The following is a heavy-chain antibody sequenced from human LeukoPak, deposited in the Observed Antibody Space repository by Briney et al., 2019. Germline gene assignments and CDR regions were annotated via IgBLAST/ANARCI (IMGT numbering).Heavy chain of an antibody. CDR1: GFTFSSYS. Sequence: GGSLRLSCAASGFTFSSYSMNWVRQAPGKGLEWVSGISYSGGSTYYAESVKGRFSAFRDTSKNTIFLQMNNLRAGDTAMYYCVRRHDYWGQGTLVTVSS. CDR2: ISYSGGST. J-gene: IGHJ4*02. CDR3: VRRHDY. V-gene: IGHV3-23*01.